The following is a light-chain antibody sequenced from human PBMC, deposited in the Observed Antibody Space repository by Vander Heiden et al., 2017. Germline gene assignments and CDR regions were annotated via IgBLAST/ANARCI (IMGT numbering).Light chain of an antibody. CDR3: AAWDDSRNGWV. CDR2: SNN. CDR1: SSNIGSNT. Sequence: QSVLTQPPSASGTPRQRVTIPCSGRSSNIGSNTVNWYQQLSGTAPKLLIYSNNQRPSGVPDRFSGSKSGTSASLAISGLQSEDEADYYCAAWDDSRNGWVFGGGTKLTVL. V-gene: IGLV1-44*01. J-gene: IGLJ3*02.